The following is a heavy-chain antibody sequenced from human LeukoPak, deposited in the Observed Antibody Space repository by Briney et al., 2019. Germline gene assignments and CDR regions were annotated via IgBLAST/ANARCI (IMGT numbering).Heavy chain of an antibody. CDR1: GGSISSNY. Sequence: SETLSLTCTVSGGSISSNYWSWIGQPPGKGLEWCGYIFYSGSTNYNPSLKSRVTISVDTSKNQFSLKLSSVTAADTAVYYCARDQLDILTGYYRRGYYFDYWGQGTLVTVSS. CDR3: ARDQLDILTGYYRRGYYFDY. J-gene: IGHJ4*02. V-gene: IGHV4-59*01. CDR2: IFYSGST. D-gene: IGHD3-9*01.